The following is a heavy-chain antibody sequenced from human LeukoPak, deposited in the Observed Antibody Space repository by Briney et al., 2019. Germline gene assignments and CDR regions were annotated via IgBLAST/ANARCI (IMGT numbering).Heavy chain of an antibody. CDR1: SGSISTSNYY. Sequence: SETLSLTCTVSSGSISTSNYYWGWIRQPPGKGLEWIGSIYYSGSTYYNPSLKSRVTISVDTSKNQFSLKLSSVTAADTAVYYCARRKDSSSHWFDPWGQGTLVTVSS. J-gene: IGHJ5*02. V-gene: IGHV4-39*01. CDR3: ARRKDSSSHWFDP. D-gene: IGHD6-13*01. CDR2: IYYSGST.